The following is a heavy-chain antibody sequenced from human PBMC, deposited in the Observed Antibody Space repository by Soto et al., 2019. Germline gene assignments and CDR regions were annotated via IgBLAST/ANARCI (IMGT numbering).Heavy chain of an antibody. Sequence: SVKVSCKASGYTFTIYDINGVGQSTGQGREGMGWMNPNSGNTGYAQKFQGRVTMTRNTSISTAYMELSSLRSEDTAVYYCARGEVEYGDYDPYYYYGMDVWGQGTTVTVSS. D-gene: IGHD4-17*01. V-gene: IGHV1-8*01. J-gene: IGHJ6*02. CDR2: MNPNSGNT. CDR3: ARGEVEYGDYDPYYYYGMDV. CDR1: GYTFTIYD.